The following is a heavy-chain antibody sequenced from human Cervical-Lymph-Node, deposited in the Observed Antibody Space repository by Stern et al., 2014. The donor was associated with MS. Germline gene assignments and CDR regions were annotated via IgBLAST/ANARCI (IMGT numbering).Heavy chain of an antibody. V-gene: IGHV4-59*01. Sequence: VQLVESGPGLVKPSETLSLTCTVSGGSISSYYWSWIRQPPGKGLAWIGYISYSGNTNYNPSLKSRVPISVDTSKNQFSLKLSSVTAADTAVYYCARGGIVVVPAAMGWFDPWGQGTLVTVSS. CDR1: GGSISSYY. CDR2: ISYSGNT. D-gene: IGHD2-2*01. CDR3: ARGGIVVVPAAMGWFDP. J-gene: IGHJ5*02.